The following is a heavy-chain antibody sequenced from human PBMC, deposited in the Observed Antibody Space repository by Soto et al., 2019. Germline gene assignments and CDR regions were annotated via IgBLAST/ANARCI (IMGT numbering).Heavy chain of an antibody. D-gene: IGHD2-8*01. V-gene: IGHV4-39*01. Sequence: PSETLSLTCDVSGDSMRSSRLYWGWFRQPPGKGLEWIATVFYTGSSYYNSSLQSRATISVDTSKNRISLDLRSVTAADTAIYFCVSQRTSVLTQAYFDYWGPGALVTVSS. CDR3: VSQRTSVLTQAYFDY. CDR1: GDSMRSSRLY. CDR2: VFYTGSS. J-gene: IGHJ4*02.